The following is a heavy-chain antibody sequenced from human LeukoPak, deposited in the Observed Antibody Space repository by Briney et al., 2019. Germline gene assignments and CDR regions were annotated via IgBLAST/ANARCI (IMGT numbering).Heavy chain of an antibody. V-gene: IGHV3-11*05. D-gene: IGHD5-24*01. J-gene: IGHJ4*02. Sequence: GGSLRLSCEASGFTFSDYYMNWIRQAPGKGLEWVSYISSSSSYTNYAGSVKGRFTISRDNPKNSLYLQMNSLRAEDTAVYYCARGSMRMATAGLADYWGQGTLVTVSS. CDR1: GFTFSDYY. CDR3: ARGSMRMATAGLADY. CDR2: ISSSSSYT.